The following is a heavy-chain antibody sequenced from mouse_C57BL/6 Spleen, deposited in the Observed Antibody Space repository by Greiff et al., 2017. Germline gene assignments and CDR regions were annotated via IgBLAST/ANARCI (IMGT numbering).Heavy chain of an antibody. J-gene: IGHJ2*01. V-gene: IGHV1-55*01. CDR1: GYTFTSYW. CDR3: ARREGYYSNYGRYFDY. Sequence: QVQLQQPGAELVKPGASVKMSCKASGYTFTSYWITWVKQRPGQGLEWIGDIYPGSGSTNYNEKFKSKATLTVDTSSSTAYMQLSSLTAEDSAVYYCARREGYYSNYGRYFDYWGQGTTLTVSS. D-gene: IGHD2-5*01. CDR2: IYPGSGST.